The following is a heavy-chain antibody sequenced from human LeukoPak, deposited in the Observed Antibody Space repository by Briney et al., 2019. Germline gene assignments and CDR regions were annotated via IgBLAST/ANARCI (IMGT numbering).Heavy chain of an antibody. D-gene: IGHD4-17*01. V-gene: IGHV3-23*01. J-gene: IGHJ4*02. CDR3: AKDTGDYGDYERALDY. CDR2: ISGSGGST. CDR1: GFTFSSYA. Sequence: GGSLRLSCAASGFTFSSYAMSWVRQAPGKGLEWVSAISGSGGSTYYADSVKGRFTISRDNSKNTLYLQMNSLRAEDTAVYYCAKDTGDYGDYERALDYWGQGTLVTVSS.